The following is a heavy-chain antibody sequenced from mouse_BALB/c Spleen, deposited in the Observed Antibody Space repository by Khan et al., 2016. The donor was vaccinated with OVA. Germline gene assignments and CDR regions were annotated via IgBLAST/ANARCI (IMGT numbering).Heavy chain of an antibody. V-gene: IGHV3-1*02. CDR2: IHYSGNT. CDR1: GYSITSGYS. J-gene: IGHJ2*01. D-gene: IGHD2-2*01. CDR3: ARRGVWLPFDY. Sequence: EVQLQESGPDLVKPSQSLSLTCTVTGYSITSGYSWHWIRQFPGNKLEWMGYIHYSGNTNYNPSLKGRISITRDTSKNQFFLQLNSVTTEDTATXYCARRGVWLPFDYWGQGTTLTVSS.